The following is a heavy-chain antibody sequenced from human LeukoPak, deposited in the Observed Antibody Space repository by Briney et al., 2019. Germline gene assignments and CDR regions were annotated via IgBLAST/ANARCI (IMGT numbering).Heavy chain of an antibody. CDR3: TRLSPSPPPRGDDWFDP. Sequence: GGSLRLSCAASGFTFSASALHWVRQASGKSLEWVGRIRSKANSYATEYAASLKGRFTISRDDSKNTAYLQMNSLKTEDTAVYYCTRLSPSPPPRGDDWFDPWGQGTLVTVSS. CDR1: GFTFSASA. CDR2: IRSKANSYAT. J-gene: IGHJ5*02. V-gene: IGHV3-73*01. D-gene: IGHD3-10*01.